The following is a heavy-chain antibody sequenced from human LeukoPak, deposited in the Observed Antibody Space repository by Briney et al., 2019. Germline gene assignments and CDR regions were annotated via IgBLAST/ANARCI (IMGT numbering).Heavy chain of an antibody. CDR1: GYTFTGYY. CDR2: INPNSGGT. V-gene: IGHV1-2*02. Sequence: ASVEVSCKASGYTFTGYYMHWVRQAPGQGLEWMGWINPNSGGTNYAQKFQGRVTMTRDTSISTAYMELSRLRSDDTAVYYCARARSITIFGVVTGVLYYWGQGTLVTVSS. J-gene: IGHJ4*02. CDR3: ARARSITIFGVVTGVLYY. D-gene: IGHD3-3*01.